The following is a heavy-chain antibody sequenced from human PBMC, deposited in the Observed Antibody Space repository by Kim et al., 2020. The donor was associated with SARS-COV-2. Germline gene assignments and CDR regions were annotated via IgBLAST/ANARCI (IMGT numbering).Heavy chain of an antibody. CDR2: IYTNTGNP. CDR3: ASLGATTSFYYYGMDV. Sequence: ASVKVSCKASGYTFTSYTMNWVRQAPGQGLEWMGWIYTNTGNPTYAQGFTGRFVFSLDTSVSTAYLQISSLKAEDTAVYYCASLGATTSFYYYGMDVWGQGTTVTVSS. V-gene: IGHV7-4-1*02. J-gene: IGHJ6*02. D-gene: IGHD1-26*01. CDR1: GYTFTSYT.